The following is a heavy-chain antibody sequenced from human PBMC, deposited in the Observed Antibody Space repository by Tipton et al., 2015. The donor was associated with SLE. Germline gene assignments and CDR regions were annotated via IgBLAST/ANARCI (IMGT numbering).Heavy chain of an antibody. D-gene: IGHD6-13*01. CDR3: ARVGGTWYHYFNY. CDR2: MNPNSGNT. Sequence: QSGPEVKEPGASVKVSCKASGYTFTSYDINWVRQATGQGLEWMGWMNPNSGNTGYAQKFQGRVTITRNTSINTAYMELSSLTSEDTAVYFCARVGGTWYHYFNYWGQGAMVTVSS. V-gene: IGHV1-8*03. CDR1: GYTFTSYD. J-gene: IGHJ4*02.